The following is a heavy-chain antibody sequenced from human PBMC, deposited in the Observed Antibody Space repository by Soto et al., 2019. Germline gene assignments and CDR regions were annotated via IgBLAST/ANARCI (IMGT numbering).Heavy chain of an antibody. D-gene: IGHD3-22*01. CDR1: GGTFSSYA. CDR3: AREIRAYYYDSSGYRGDAFDI. Sequence: SVKVSCKASGGTFSSYAVSWVRQAPGQGLEWMGGIIPIFGAANYAQKFQGRVTITADESTSTAYMELSSLRSEDTAVYYCAREIRAYYYDSSGYRGDAFDIWGQGTMVTVSS. CDR2: IIPIFGAA. V-gene: IGHV1-69*13. J-gene: IGHJ3*02.